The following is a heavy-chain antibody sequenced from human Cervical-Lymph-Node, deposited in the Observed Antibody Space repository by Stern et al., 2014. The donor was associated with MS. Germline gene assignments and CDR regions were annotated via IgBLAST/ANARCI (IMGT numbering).Heavy chain of an antibody. CDR3: ASPLTATSVPFGYYGMDV. D-gene: IGHD4-17*01. J-gene: IGHJ6*01. CDR1: GGTFSKYA. V-gene: IGHV1-69*01. CDR2: FVPLFGKP. Sequence: QVQLVQSGAEVKKPGSSVKVSCKASGGTFSKYATSWVRQAPGQGLEWMGGFVPLFGKPNYAQKFQGRVTITADESTSTAYMDLSSLRSEATAVYYCASPLTATSVPFGYYGMDVWGQGTTVTVSA.